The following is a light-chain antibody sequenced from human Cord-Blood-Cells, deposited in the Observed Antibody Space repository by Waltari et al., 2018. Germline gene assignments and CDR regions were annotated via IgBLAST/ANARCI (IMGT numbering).Light chain of an antibody. CDR2: EGS. V-gene: IGLV2-23*01. J-gene: IGLJ3*02. Sequence: QSALTQPASVSGSPGQSITISCTGTSSDVGSYNLVSWYQQQPGKAPKLMIYEGSKRTSGVSNRFSGSKSGNTASLTISGLQAEDEADYYCCSYAGSSNWVFGGGTKLTVL. CDR3: CSYAGSSNWV. CDR1: SSDVGSYNL.